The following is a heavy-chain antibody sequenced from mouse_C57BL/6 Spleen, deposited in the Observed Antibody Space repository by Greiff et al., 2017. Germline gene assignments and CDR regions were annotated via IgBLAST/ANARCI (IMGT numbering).Heavy chain of an antibody. V-gene: IGHV1-5*01. CDR2: IYPGNSDT. CDR3: TRPIYGSSVAWFAY. Sequence: VQLQQSGTVLARPGASVKMSCKTSGYTFTSYWMHWVKQRPGQGLEWIGAIYPGNSDTSYNQKFKGKAKLTAVTSASTAYMELSSLTNEDSAVYYCTRPIYGSSVAWFAYWGQGTLVTVSA. CDR1: GYTFTSYW. J-gene: IGHJ3*01. D-gene: IGHD1-1*01.